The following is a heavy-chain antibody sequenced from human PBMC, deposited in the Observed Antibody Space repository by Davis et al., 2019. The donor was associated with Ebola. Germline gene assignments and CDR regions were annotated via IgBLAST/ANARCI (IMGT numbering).Heavy chain of an antibody. D-gene: IGHD3-3*01. Sequence: ASVKVSCKASGYTFTSYDINWVRQATGQGLEWMGWMNPNSGNTGYAQKFQGRVTMTRNTSISTAYMELSSLRSEDTAVYYCARVNTIFGVVRDFWGQGTLVTVSS. CDR2: MNPNSGNT. CDR1: GYTFTSYD. J-gene: IGHJ4*02. V-gene: IGHV1-8*01. CDR3: ARVNTIFGVVRDF.